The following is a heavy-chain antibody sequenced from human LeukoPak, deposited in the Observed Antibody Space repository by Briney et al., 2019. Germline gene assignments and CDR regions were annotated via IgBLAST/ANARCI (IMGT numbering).Heavy chain of an antibody. J-gene: IGHJ4*02. CDR1: GFTFSSFG. V-gene: IGHV3-30*02. D-gene: IGHD1-7*01. CDR3: ARNWYSAFDY. CDR2: IQFDGNNQ. Sequence: VGFLRLSCAASGFTFSSFGMHWVRQAPGKGLEWVAFIQFDGNNQQYAGSVKGRFTISRDKNTLHVQMNSLRLEDTAVYYCARNWYSAFDYWGQGTLVSVSS.